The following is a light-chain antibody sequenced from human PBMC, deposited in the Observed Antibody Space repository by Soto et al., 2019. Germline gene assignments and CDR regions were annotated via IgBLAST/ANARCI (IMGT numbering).Light chain of an antibody. V-gene: IGKV1-5*01. CDR1: QSISSW. J-gene: IGKJ1*01. CDR2: DAS. Sequence: IQMTQSPSTLSASVGDRVTTTCRASQSISSWLAWYQQKPGKAPKLLIYDASSLESGVPSRFSGSGSGTEFTLTISSLQPDDFATYYCQQYNSYSFGQGTKVDIK. CDR3: QQYNSYS.